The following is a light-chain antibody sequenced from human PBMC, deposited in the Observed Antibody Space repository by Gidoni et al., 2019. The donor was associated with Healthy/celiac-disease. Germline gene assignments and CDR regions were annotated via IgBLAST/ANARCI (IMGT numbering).Light chain of an antibody. CDR3: AAWDDSLNGPV. V-gene: IGLV1-44*01. CDR1: SSNIGSNT. J-gene: IGLJ2*01. CDR2: SNN. Sequence: QSVLTQPPSASGTPGQRVTIYCSGSSSNIGSNTVNWYQQLPGTAPNLLIYSNNQRPSGVPDRFSGSKSGTSASLAISGLQSEDEADYYCAAWDDSLNGPVFGGGTKLTVL.